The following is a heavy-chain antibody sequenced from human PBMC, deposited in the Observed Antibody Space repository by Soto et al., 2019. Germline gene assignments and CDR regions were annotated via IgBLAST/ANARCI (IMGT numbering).Heavy chain of an antibody. CDR1: GFTFSNSA. D-gene: IGHD6-19*01. V-gene: IGHV3-30-3*01. J-gene: IGHJ4*02. Sequence: QVQLVESGGGVVQPGRSLRLSCAASGFTFSNSAMHWARQAPGKGLEWVAVISYDGNNKYYADSVKGRFTISRDNSMNTLYLQMNSLRPEDTAVYYCARDRVVAGIGEIDHWGQGTLVTVSS. CDR3: ARDRVVAGIGEIDH. CDR2: ISYDGNNK.